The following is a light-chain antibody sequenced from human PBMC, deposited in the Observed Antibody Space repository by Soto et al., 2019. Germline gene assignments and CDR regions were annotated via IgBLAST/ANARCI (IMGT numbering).Light chain of an antibody. J-gene: IGKJ1*01. Sequence: EIVLTQSPGTLSLSPGERATLSCRASESVASSYLAWYQQKPDQAPRLLIYGASSRATGIPDRFSGRGSGTDFTLTISRLEPEDFAVYYCQQYGSSPWAFGPGTKVEIK. CDR3: QQYGSSPWA. V-gene: IGKV3-20*01. CDR2: GAS. CDR1: ESVASSY.